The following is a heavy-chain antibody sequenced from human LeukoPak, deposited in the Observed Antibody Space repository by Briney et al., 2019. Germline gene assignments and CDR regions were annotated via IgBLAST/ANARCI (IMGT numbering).Heavy chain of an antibody. V-gene: IGHV3-74*01. Sequence: GGSLRLSCADSGFSFSKYWMHWVRQAPGKGLVWGSRISTDGTSTTYADLVKGRFTISRDNAKNTMYLQMNSLRAEDTAVYYCASESSDIQRGGFEYWGQGVLVTVSS. J-gene: IGHJ4*02. CDR3: ASESSDIQRGGFEY. CDR2: ISTDGTST. D-gene: IGHD3-9*01. CDR1: GFSFSKYW.